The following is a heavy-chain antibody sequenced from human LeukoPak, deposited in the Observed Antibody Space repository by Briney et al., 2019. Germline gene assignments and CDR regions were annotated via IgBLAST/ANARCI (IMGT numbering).Heavy chain of an antibody. V-gene: IGHV3-23*01. Sequence: GGSLRLSCAASRFTFSRNAMNWVRQAPGKGLGWVSAISGSGGSTYYADSVKGRFTISRDNSKNTLYLQMNSLRAEDTAVYYCAKLPNYYGSGSYYNRRDWYFDLWGRGTLVTVSS. D-gene: IGHD3-10*01. CDR1: RFTFSRNA. CDR2: ISGSGGST. CDR3: AKLPNYYGSGSYYNRRDWYFDL. J-gene: IGHJ2*01.